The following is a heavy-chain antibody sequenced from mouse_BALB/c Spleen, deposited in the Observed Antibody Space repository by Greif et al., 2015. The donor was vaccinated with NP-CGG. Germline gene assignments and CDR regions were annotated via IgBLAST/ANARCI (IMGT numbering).Heavy chain of an antibody. CDR1: GYAFTNYL. CDR2: INPGSGGT. CDR3: ARYYGSSYWYFDV. J-gene: IGHJ1*01. V-gene: IGHV1-54*01. D-gene: IGHD1-1*01. Sequence: VQLVESGAELVRPGTSVKVSCKASGYAFTNYLIEWVKQRPGQGLEWIGVINPGSGGTNYNEKFKGKATLTADKSSSTAYMQLSSLTSDDSAVYFCARYYGSSYWYFDVWGAGTTVTVSS.